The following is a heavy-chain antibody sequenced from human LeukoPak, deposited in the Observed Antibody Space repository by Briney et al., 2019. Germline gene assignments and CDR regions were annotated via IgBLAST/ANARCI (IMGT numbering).Heavy chain of an antibody. D-gene: IGHD4-23*01. CDR1: GFTFSSYS. CDR2: ISSSSSYI. J-gene: IGHJ4*02. CDR3: ARDHDYGGNSQVVVGY. V-gene: IGHV3-21*01. Sequence: GGSLRLSCAASGFTFSSYSMNWVRQAPGKGLEWVSSISSSSSYIYYADSVKGRFTISRDNAKNSLYLQMNSLRAEDTAVYYCARDHDYGGNSQVVVGYWGQGTLVTVSS.